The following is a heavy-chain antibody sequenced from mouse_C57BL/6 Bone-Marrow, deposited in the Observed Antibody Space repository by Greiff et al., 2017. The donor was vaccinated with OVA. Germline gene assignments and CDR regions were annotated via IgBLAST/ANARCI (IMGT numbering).Heavy chain of an antibody. CDR1: GYTFTSYW. J-gene: IGHJ1*03. CDR2: IYPGSGST. Sequence: QVQLQQSGAELVKPGASVKMSCKASGYTFTSYWITWVKQRPGQGLEWIGDIYPGSGSTNYNEKFKSKATLTVDTSSSTAHMQLSSLTSEDSAVYYCARGTTVVATDWYFDVWGTGTTVTVSS. D-gene: IGHD1-1*01. V-gene: IGHV1-55*01. CDR3: ARGTTVVATDWYFDV.